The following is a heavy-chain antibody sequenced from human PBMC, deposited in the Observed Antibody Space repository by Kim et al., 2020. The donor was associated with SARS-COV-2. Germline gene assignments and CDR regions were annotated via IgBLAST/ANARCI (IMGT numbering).Heavy chain of an antibody. D-gene: IGHD3-3*01. CDR3: ARGGGDFWSGYYTGSDYYYYGMDV. Sequence: SETLSLTCTVSGGSISSYYWSWIRQPPGKGLEWIGYIYYSGSTNYNPSLKSRVTISVDTSKNQFSLKLSSVTAADTAVYYCARGGGDFWSGYYTGSDYYYYGMDVWGQGTTVTVSS. CDR1: GGSISSYY. J-gene: IGHJ6*02. V-gene: IGHV4-59*08. CDR2: IYYSGST.